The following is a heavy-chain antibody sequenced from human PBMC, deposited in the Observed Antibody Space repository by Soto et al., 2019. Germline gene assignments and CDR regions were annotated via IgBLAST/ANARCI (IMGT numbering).Heavy chain of an antibody. CDR3: AKDSGSGSYQPLYYYGMDV. Sequence: EVQLLESGGGLVQPGGSLRLSCAASGFTFSSYAMSWVRQAPGKGLEWVSAISGSGGSTYYADSVKGRFTISRDNSKNTLYLQMNSLRAEDTAVYYCAKDSGSGSYQPLYYYGMDVWGQGTTVTVSS. CDR1: GFTFSSYA. V-gene: IGHV3-23*01. D-gene: IGHD3-10*01. CDR2: ISGSGGST. J-gene: IGHJ6*02.